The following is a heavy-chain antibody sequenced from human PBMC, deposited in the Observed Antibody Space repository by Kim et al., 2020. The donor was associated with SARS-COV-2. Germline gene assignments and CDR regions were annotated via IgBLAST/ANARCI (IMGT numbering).Heavy chain of an antibody. Sequence: VKGRFTISRDNSKNTLYLQMNSLRAEDTAVYYCAKEQYGDYFDYYYGMDVWGQGTTVTVSS. D-gene: IGHD4-17*01. CDR3: AKEQYGDYFDYYYGMDV. J-gene: IGHJ6*02. V-gene: IGHV3-30*02.